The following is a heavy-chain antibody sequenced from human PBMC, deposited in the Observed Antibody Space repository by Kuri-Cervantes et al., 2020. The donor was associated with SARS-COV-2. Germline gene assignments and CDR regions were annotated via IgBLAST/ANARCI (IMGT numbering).Heavy chain of an antibody. CDR1: GFTSSSHW. CDR3: ARGGGYTGPNNYWFDP. V-gene: IGHV3-74*03. Sequence: ETLSLTCAASGFTSSSHWMYWVRQVPGKGLVWVSRSNSDGTFTTYADSVEGRFTISRDNAKNTLYLQMNSLRAEDTALYYCARGGGYTGPNNYWFDPWGQGTLVTVSS. J-gene: IGHJ5*02. CDR2: SNSDGTFT. D-gene: IGHD2-2*02.